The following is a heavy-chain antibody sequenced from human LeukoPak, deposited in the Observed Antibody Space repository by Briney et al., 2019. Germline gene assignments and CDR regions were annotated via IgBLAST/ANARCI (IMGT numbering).Heavy chain of an antibody. V-gene: IGHV1-69*05. Sequence: SVKVSCKASGGTFSSYAISWVRQAPGQGLEWMGGIIPIFGTANYAQKFQGRVTITTDESTSTAYMELSSLRSEDTAVYYCASPIAARPSSLPQYFQHWGQGTLVTVSS. J-gene: IGHJ1*01. D-gene: IGHD6-6*01. CDR3: ASPIAARPSSLPQYFQH. CDR2: IIPIFGTA. CDR1: GGTFSSYA.